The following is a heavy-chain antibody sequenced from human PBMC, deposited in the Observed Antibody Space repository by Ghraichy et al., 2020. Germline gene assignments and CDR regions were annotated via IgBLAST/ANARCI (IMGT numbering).Heavy chain of an antibody. CDR3: ARGQRWLQLGYFAY. J-gene: IGHJ4*02. Sequence: SETLSLTCAVSGYSISSGYYWGWIRQPPGKGLEWIGEINHSGSTNYNPSLKSRVTISVDTSKNHFSLKVSSVTAADTAVYYCARGQRWLQLGYFAYWGQGTLVTVSS. D-gene: IGHD5-24*01. CDR2: INHSGST. V-gene: IGHV4-38-2*01. CDR1: GYSISSGYY.